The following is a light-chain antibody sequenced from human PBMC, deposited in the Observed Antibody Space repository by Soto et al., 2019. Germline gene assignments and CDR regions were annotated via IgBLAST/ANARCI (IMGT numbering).Light chain of an antibody. Sequence: QSALTQPASVSGSPGQSITISCTGTSSDVGGYKYVSWYQQHPGKAPKLMIYEVSSRPSGVSNRFSGSKSGNTASLTISGLQAEDEADYYCSSYTSSSTPVFGTGTKVTV. V-gene: IGLV2-14*01. J-gene: IGLJ1*01. CDR1: SSDVGGYKY. CDR3: SSYTSSSTPV. CDR2: EVS.